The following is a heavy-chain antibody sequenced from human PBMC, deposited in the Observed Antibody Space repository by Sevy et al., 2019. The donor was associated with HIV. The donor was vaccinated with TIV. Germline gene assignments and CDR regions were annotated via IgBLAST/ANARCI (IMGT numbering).Heavy chain of an antibody. Sequence: GGSLRLSCAASGFTFGSYDMHWVRQVTGKGLEWVSVIGSSGDPYYPGSVKGRFTISRENAKNSVYLQMNSLRAGDTAVYYCARSGGYSDNGMDVWGQGTTVTVSS. CDR2: IGSSGDP. V-gene: IGHV3-13*05. J-gene: IGHJ6*02. CDR1: GFTFGSYD. CDR3: ARSGGYSDNGMDV. D-gene: IGHD5-12*01.